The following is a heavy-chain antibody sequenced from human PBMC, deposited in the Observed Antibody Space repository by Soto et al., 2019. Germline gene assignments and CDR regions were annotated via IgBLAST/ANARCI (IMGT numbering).Heavy chain of an antibody. CDR1: GFTLKSYE. CDR2: ITSSTRTT. D-gene: IGHD3-3*01. Sequence: GGSLRLSCEASGFTLKSYEVNWVRQAPGKGLEWISYITSSTRTTYYADSVKGRFTISRDNAKNSLYLQMNSLRAEDTAVYYCAREQKLRFLEWLLESPFYDYWGQGTLVTVSS. V-gene: IGHV3-48*03. J-gene: IGHJ4*02. CDR3: AREQKLRFLEWLLESPFYDY.